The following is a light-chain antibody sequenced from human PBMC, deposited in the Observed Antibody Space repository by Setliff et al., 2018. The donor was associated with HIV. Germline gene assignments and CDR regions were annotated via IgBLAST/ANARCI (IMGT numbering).Light chain of an antibody. J-gene: IGLJ1*01. CDR3: ASYSNSISLYV. V-gene: IGLV2-14*03. CDR2: DVS. Sequence: QSALTQPASVSGSPGQSITISCTGTSSDVGGYNYVSWYQQHPGKAPKLMIYDVSDRHSGVSNRFSGSKSGNTASLTISGLQAEDEADYYCASYSNSISLYVFGTGTKVTVL. CDR1: SSDVGGYNY.